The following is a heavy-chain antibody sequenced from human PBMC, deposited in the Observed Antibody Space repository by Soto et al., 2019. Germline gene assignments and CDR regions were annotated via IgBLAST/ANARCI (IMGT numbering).Heavy chain of an antibody. Sequence: QVQLVESGGGVVQPGRSLRLSCAASGFTFSSYGMHWVRQAPGKGLEWVAVIWYDGSNKYYAVSVKGRFTISRDNSKNTLYLQMNSLRAEDTAVYYCARGPSVGGFDYWGQGTLVTVSS. V-gene: IGHV3-33*01. CDR2: IWYDGSNK. CDR1: GFTFSSYG. J-gene: IGHJ4*02. CDR3: ARGPSVGGFDY. D-gene: IGHD3-10*01.